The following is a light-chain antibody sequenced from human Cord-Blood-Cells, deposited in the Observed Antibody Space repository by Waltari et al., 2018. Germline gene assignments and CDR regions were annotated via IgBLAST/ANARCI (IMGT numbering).Light chain of an antibody. CDR2: DAS. CDR3: QQFNSYPLT. J-gene: IGKJ4*01. V-gene: IGKV1-13*02. CDR1: QGISSA. Sequence: AIQLTQSPSSLSASVGDRVTITCRASQGISSALAWYQQKPGKAPKLLIYDASSLESGXXXXFSGSXSGTXFTLTISSLQPEDFATYYCQQFNSYPLTFGGGTKVEIK.